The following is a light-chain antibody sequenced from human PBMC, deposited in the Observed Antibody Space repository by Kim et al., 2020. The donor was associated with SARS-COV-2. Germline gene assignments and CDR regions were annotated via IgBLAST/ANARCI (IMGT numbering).Light chain of an antibody. V-gene: IGLV6-57*03. J-gene: IGLJ2*01. CDR1: GGGIDRNF. CDR2: DDN. CDR3: QSYDHTNQV. Sequence: GKPVTIASSHSGGGIDRNFVQWYQQRPGSAPILVIFDDNQRPSGVPDRFSGSIDIASNSASLSISGVKTEDEADYYCQSYDHTNQVFGGGTQLTVL.